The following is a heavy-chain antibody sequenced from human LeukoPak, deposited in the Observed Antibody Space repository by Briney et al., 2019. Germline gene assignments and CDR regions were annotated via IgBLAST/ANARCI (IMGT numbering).Heavy chain of an antibody. CDR1: GFTFSRSA. V-gene: IGHV3-30*03. CDR3: ARSPGGGFDI. J-gene: IGHJ3*02. Sequence: PGRSLRLSCAASGFTFSRSAVHWVRQAPGKGLEWVAVISHDGSNTDYTDSVKGRFTISRDNSKNTLYLQMNSLRAEDTAVYYCARSPGGGFDIWGQGTMVTVSS. D-gene: IGHD2-15*01. CDR2: ISHDGSNT.